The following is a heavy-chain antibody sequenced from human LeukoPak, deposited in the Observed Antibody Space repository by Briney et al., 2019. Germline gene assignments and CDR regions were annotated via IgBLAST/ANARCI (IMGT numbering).Heavy chain of an antibody. CDR2: ISGYNGNT. V-gene: IGHV1-18*01. CDR3: ARGPGSIAAAGQLDY. CDR1: GYSFSSYG. Sequence: ASVKVSCKASGYSFSSYGISWVRQAPGQGLEWMGWISGYNGNTNYAQKLQGRVTMTTDTSTSTAYMELRSLRSEDTAVYCCARGPGSIAAAGQLDYWGQGTLVTVSS. D-gene: IGHD6-13*01. J-gene: IGHJ4*02.